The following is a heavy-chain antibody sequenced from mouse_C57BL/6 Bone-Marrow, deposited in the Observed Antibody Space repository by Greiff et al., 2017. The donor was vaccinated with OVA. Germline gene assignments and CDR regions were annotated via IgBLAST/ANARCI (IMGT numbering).Heavy chain of an antibody. J-gene: IGHJ3*01. Sequence: QVQLQQSGPELVKPGASVKLSCKASGYAFSSSWMNWVKQRPGKGLEWIGRIYPGDGDTNYNGKFKGKATLTADKSSSTAYMQLSSLTSEDSAVYFCVYGGLAYWGQGTLVTVSA. CDR2: IYPGDGDT. V-gene: IGHV1-82*01. CDR1: GYAFSSSW. D-gene: IGHD1-1*02. CDR3: VYGGLAY.